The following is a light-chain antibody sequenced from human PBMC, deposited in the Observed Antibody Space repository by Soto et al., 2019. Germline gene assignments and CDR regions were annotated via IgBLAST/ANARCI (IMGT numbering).Light chain of an antibody. CDR3: QQYKDWLWT. Sequence: EIVMTQSPATLSVSPGERATLSCRASQSISSNLAWYQHKPGQAPRLLIYGTSTKATGIPARFSGNGSGTDFTLTISSLQSENFAVYYCQQYKDWLWTFGPGTKVETK. J-gene: IGKJ1*01. CDR1: QSISSN. V-gene: IGKV3-15*01. CDR2: GTS.